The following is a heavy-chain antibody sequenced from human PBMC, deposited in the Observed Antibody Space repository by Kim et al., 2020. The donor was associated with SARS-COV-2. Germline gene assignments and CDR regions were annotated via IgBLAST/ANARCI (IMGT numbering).Heavy chain of an antibody. Sequence: GGSLRLSCAASGFTFSAYWMHWVRQAPGKGLVWVSRLNIDGSTTRYADSVKGRFTISRDNAKNTLYLQVNSLRAEDTAVYYCARGSLVGAPNAHYYYYGMDVWGQGTRVTVST. J-gene: IGHJ6*01. V-gene: IGHV3-74*01. D-gene: IGHD1-26*01. CDR1: GFTFSAYW. CDR2: LNIDGSTT. CDR3: ARGSLVGAPNAHYYYYGMDV.